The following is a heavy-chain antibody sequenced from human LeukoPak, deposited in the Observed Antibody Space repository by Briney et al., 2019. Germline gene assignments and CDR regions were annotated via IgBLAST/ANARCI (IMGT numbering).Heavy chain of an antibody. CDR1: GYTFTSYD. CDR3: ARFYRERGDYIDPFDY. Sequence: ASVKVSCKASGYTFTSYDINWVRQAPGQGLEWVGWITTYNNNTKYAREVQGRVTVTTDISTSTAYMELRSLRSDDTAVYYCARFYRERGDYIDPFDYWGQGTLVTVSS. V-gene: IGHV1-18*01. J-gene: IGHJ4*02. CDR2: ITTYNNNT. D-gene: IGHD4-17*01.